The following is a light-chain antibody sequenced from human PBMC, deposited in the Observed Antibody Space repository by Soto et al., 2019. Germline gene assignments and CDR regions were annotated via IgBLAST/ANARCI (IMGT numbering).Light chain of an antibody. CDR2: KSS. CDR1: QSVSIW. CDR3: QQFNTSPRT. J-gene: IGKJ1*01. Sequence: PSTLSGSEGDRVTSSYRASQSVSIWLAWYQQKPGRAPKLLIYKSSILESGVPSRFSGSGSGTEFTLTISSLQPDDFATYYCQQFNTSPRTFGQGTKVDIK. V-gene: IGKV1-5*03.